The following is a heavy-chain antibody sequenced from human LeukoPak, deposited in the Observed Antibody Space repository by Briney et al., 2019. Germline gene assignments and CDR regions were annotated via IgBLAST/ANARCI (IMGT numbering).Heavy chain of an antibody. V-gene: IGHV1-18*01. CDR2: ISAYNGNT. CDR3: ARDCSGGSCYPGYYGMDV. CDR1: GYTFTSYG. J-gene: IGHJ6*02. Sequence: GASVKVSCKASGYTFTSYGISWVRQAPGQGLEWMGWISAYNGNTNYAQKLQGRVTMTTDTSTSTAYMELRSLRSDDTAAYYCARDCSGGSCYPGYYGMDVWGQGTTVTVSS. D-gene: IGHD2-15*01.